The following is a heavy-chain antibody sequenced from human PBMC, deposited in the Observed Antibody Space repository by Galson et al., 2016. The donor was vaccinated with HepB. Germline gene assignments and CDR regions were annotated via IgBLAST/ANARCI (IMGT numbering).Heavy chain of an antibody. CDR3: ERDGGGNFWSGFGVYYYYMDV. CDR2: ISAYNGNT. V-gene: IGHV1-18*04. D-gene: IGHD3-3*01. Sequence: SVKVSCKASGYTFTRFGISWVRQAPGQGLEWMGWISAYNGNTNYAQKVQGRVTMTTDTSTSTAYMELRSLRSDDTAVYYCERDGGGNFWSGFGVYYYYMDVWGKGTTVTVSS. CDR1: GYTFTRFG. J-gene: IGHJ6*03.